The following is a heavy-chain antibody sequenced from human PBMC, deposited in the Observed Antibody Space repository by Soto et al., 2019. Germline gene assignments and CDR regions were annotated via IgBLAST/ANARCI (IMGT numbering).Heavy chain of an antibody. CDR2: ISYSGST. V-gene: IGHV4-59*01. D-gene: IGHD3-22*01. J-gene: IGHJ4*02. CDR1: GGSISSYY. Sequence: SETLSLTCTVSGGSISSYYWSWIRQPPGKGLEWIAYISYSGSTNYNPSLKSRVTISIDTSKSQFSLRLSSVTAADSAVYYCARAAYYDSSGYHYYFDYWGPGTLVTVSS. CDR3: ARAAYYDSSGYHYYFDY.